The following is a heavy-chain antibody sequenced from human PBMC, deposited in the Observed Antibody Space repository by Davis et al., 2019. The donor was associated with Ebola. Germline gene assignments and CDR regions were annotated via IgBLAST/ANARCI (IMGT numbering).Heavy chain of an antibody. D-gene: IGHD3-3*01. CDR2: ISSSCSTI. CDR3: ARDVPYYDFWSGFFDY. J-gene: IGHJ4*02. CDR1: GFTFSSYS. Sequence: GESLKISCAASGFTFSSYSMNWVRQAPGKGLEWVSYISSSCSTIYYADSVKGRFTISRDNAKNSLYLQMKSLRAEDTAVYYCARDVPYYDFWSGFFDYWGQGTLVTVSS. V-gene: IGHV3-48*01.